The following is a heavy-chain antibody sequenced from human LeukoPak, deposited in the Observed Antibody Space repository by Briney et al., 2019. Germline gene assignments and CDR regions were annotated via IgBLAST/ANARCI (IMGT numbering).Heavy chain of an antibody. CDR1: GFTFSSYS. V-gene: IGHV3-48*01. CDR3: ARDRFLNWFDP. Sequence: TGGSLRLSCAASGFTFSSYSMNWVRQAPGKGLEWVPYISSSSSSTIYYADSVKGRFTISRDNAKNSLYLQMNSLRAEDTAVYYCARDRFLNWFDPWGQGTLVTVSS. J-gene: IGHJ5*02. CDR2: ISSSSSSTI.